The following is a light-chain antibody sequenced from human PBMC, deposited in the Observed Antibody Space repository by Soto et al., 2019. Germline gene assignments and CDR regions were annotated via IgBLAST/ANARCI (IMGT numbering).Light chain of an antibody. Sequence: EIVFTQSPATLSLSPGERATLSCRASQSVSSYLAWYQQKPGQAPRLLIYGASSRATGIPDRFSGSGSGTDFTLTISRLEPEDFAVYYCQQYGSSPTFGQGTRLEIK. V-gene: IGKV3-20*01. J-gene: IGKJ5*01. CDR2: GAS. CDR1: QSVSSY. CDR3: QQYGSSPT.